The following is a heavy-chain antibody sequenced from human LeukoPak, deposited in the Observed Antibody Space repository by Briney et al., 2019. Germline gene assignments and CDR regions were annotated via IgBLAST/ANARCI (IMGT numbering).Heavy chain of an antibody. D-gene: IGHD6-19*01. Sequence: PSETLSLTCAVYGGSFSGYYWSWIRQPPGKGLEWIGSIYYSGSTYYNPSLKSRVTISVDTSKNQFSLKLSSVTAADTAVYYCARHKYSSGWPPEGAFDIWGQGTMVTVSS. J-gene: IGHJ3*02. CDR3: ARHKYSSGWPPEGAFDI. CDR1: GGSFSGYY. CDR2: IYYSGST. V-gene: IGHV4-34*01.